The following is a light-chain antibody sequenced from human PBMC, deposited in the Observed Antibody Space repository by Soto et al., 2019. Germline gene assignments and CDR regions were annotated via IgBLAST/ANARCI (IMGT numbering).Light chain of an antibody. V-gene: IGKV1-39*01. Sequence: DIPMTQSPSSLSASVGDRVTITCRASQSISSYLNWYQQKPGRAPNLLIYAASSLQSGVPSRFSGSGSGTDFTLTISSLQPEDFATYYCQQSYNTPQTFGQGTKVEIK. J-gene: IGKJ1*01. CDR2: AAS. CDR3: QQSYNTPQT. CDR1: QSISSY.